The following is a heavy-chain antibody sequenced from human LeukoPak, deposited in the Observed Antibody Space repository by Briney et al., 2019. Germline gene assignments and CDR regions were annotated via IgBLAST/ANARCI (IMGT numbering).Heavy chain of an antibody. V-gene: IGHV4-59*12. CDR1: GGSISDYY. CDR3: ARAVRGVISAGYYFEY. D-gene: IGHD3-10*01. CDR2: IYYSGRT. Sequence: SETLSLTCTVSGGSISDYYWNWMRQPPGKGLEWIGYIYYSGRTNYNPSLKSRVSISVDTSKNQFSLKLSSVTAADTAVYYCARAVRGVISAGYYFEYWGQGTLVTVSS. J-gene: IGHJ4*02.